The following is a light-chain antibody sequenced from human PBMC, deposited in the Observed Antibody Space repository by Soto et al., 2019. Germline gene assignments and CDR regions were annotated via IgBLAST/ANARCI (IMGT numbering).Light chain of an antibody. CDR3: QHYHNWPPWT. J-gene: IGKJ1*01. CDR2: RAS. Sequence: EIVMTQSPATLSLSPGERATLSCRASQSVSSNLAWYQQKPGQAPRLLIYRASTRATGIPARFSGSGSGTDFTLTITSLQSEDFAVYYCQHYHNWPPWTFGQGTKVEIK. CDR1: QSVSSN. V-gene: IGKV3D-15*01.